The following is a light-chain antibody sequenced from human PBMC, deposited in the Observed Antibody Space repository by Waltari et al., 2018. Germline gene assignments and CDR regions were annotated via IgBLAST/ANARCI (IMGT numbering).Light chain of an antibody. J-gene: IGKJ4*01. V-gene: IGKV1-33*01. CDR1: QDISNY. Sequence: IQMTQSPYSLSESVGDRVTITCQASQDISNYLNWYQQKPGKAPKLLIYDASNLETGVPSRFSGSGSGTDFTFTISSLQPEDIATYYCQQYDNLPLTFGGGTKVEIK. CDR3: QQYDNLPLT. CDR2: DAS.